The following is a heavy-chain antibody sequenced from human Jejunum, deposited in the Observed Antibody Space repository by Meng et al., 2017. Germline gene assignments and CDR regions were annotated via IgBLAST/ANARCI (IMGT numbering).Heavy chain of an antibody. D-gene: IGHD5-18*01. Sequence: GGSLRLSCVASGFTFGSYSMHWVRRAPGKGLEWVAVISHDGSNEYYADSGKGRFTISRDNSKNTLYLQLNSLRPEDTALYYCARIGRGFSYGNGIENWGQGTRVTVSS. J-gene: IGHJ3*01. CDR1: GFTFGSYS. V-gene: IGHV3-30*04. CDR2: ISHDGSNE. CDR3: ARIGRGFSYGNGIEN.